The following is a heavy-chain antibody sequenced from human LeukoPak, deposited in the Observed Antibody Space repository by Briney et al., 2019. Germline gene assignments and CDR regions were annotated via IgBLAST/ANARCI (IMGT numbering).Heavy chain of an antibody. D-gene: IGHD2-8*01. Sequence: SETLSLTCAVYGRSFSGYYWSWIRQPPGKGLEWIGEINHSGSTNYNPSLKSRVTISVDTSKNQFSLKLCSVTAADTAVYYCARGAPLYCTNGVCSYYYYCYYMDVWGKGTTVTVSS. CDR2: INHSGST. V-gene: IGHV4-34*01. CDR1: GRSFSGYY. J-gene: IGHJ6*03. CDR3: ARGAPLYCTNGVCSYYYYCYYMDV.